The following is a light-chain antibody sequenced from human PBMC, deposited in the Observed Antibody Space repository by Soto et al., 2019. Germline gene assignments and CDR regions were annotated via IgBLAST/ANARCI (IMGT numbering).Light chain of an antibody. J-gene: IGLJ1*01. Sequence: QSALTQPPSASGSPGQSVTISCTGTSSDVGAYIYLSWYQQHPGKAPKLMIYEVSKRPSGVPDRFSGSKSGNTASLTVSGLQAEDEADYYCSSYAGSNNYVFGTGTKVTVL. V-gene: IGLV2-8*01. CDR1: SSDVGAYIY. CDR3: SSYAGSNNYV. CDR2: EVS.